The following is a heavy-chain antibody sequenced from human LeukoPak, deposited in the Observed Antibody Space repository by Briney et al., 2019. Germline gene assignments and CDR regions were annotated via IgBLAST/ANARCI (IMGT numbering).Heavy chain of an antibody. D-gene: IGHD2-8*02. CDR2: IFPSGGEI. J-gene: IGHJ4*02. CDR1: GFTFSTFA. Sequence: GGSLRLSCAASGFTFSTFAMIWVRQPPGKGLEWVSSIFPSGGEIHYADSVRGRFTISRDKSKSTLSLQMNSLRAEDTAIYYCATYRQVLLPFESWGQGTLVTVPS. CDR3: ATYRQVLLPFES. V-gene: IGHV3-23*01.